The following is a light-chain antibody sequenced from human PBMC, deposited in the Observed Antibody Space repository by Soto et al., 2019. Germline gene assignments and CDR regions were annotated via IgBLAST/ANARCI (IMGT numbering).Light chain of an antibody. J-gene: IGKJ1*01. V-gene: IGKV1-5*03. CDR2: KAS. CDR1: QSISSW. Sequence: DIXXTXXXXXLSASVGDRVTITCRASQSISSWLAWYQQKPGKAPKLLIYKASSLESGVPSRFSGSGSGTEFTLTISSLQPDDFATYYCQQYNSYPRTFGQGTKVEIK. CDR3: QQYNSYPRT.